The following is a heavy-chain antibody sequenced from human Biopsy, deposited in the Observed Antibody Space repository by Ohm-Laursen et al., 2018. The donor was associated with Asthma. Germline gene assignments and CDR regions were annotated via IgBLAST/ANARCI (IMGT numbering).Heavy chain of an antibody. CDR1: GYTFTSYY. CDR2: INPSGGST. Sequence: GASVKVSCKASGYTFTSYYMHWVRQAPGQGLEWMGIINPSGGSTSYAQKFQGRVTISADRSTSTAYMELSSLTIEDTAVYYCARAVTILQEWSGGMDVWGQGTTVTVSS. CDR3: ARAVTILQEWSGGMDV. D-gene: IGHD3-3*01. V-gene: IGHV1-46*01. J-gene: IGHJ6*02.